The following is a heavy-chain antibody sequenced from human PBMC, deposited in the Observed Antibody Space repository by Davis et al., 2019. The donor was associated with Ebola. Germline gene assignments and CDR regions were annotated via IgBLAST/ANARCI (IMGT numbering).Heavy chain of an antibody. D-gene: IGHD2-15*01. CDR3: ERFPVVYYYYGMDV. J-gene: IGHJ6*02. CDR2: IYHSGST. V-gene: IGHV4-4*02. CDR1: GGSISSSNW. Sequence: SETLSLTCAVSGGSISSSNWWSWVRQPPGKGLEWIGEIYHSGSTHYNPSLKSRVTISVDTSKKQFSLKLSSVTAADTAVYYCERFPVVYYYYGMDVWGQGTTVTVSS.